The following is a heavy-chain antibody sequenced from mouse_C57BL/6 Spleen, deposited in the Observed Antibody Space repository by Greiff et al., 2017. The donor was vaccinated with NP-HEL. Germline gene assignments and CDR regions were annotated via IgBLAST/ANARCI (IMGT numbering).Heavy chain of an antibody. CDR3: GKRGGSPWFDY. CDR2: IWGDGSK. CDR1: GFSFTSYG. D-gene: IGHD1-1*01. V-gene: IGHV2-3*01. Sequence: VQLKQSGPGLVAPSQSLSITCTVSGFSFTSYGVSWVRQPPGKGLEWLGVIWGDGSKNYHSALITRLSISKDNSTSQVFLKLNSMPTDDTATYCGGKRGGSPWFDYWGQGTRVTVSA. J-gene: IGHJ3*01.